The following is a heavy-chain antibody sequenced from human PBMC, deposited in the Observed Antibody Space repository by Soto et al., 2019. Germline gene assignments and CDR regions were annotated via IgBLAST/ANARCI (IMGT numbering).Heavy chain of an antibody. CDR3: ALRGYSSAQAGDYGMDV. D-gene: IGHD6-25*01. V-gene: IGHV5-10-1*01. CDR1: GYSFTSYW. CDR2: IDPSDSYT. J-gene: IGHJ6*02. Sequence: GESLKISCKGSGYSFTSYWISWVRQMPGKGLEWMGRIDPSDSYTNYSPSFQGHVTISADKSISTAYLQWSSLKASDTAMYYCALRGYSSAQAGDYGMDVWGQGTTVTVSS.